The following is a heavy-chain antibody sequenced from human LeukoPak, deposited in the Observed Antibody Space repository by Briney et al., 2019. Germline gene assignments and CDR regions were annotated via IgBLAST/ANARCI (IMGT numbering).Heavy chain of an antibody. Sequence: GRSLRLSCAASEFTFDDYAMHWVRQAPGKGLEWVSGISWNSGSIGYADSVKGRFTISRDNAKNSLYLQMNSLRAEDTALYYCAKGQWELLYYYFDYWGQGTLVTVSS. CDR2: ISWNSGSI. CDR1: EFTFDDYA. CDR3: AKGQWELLYYYFDY. V-gene: IGHV3-9*01. J-gene: IGHJ4*02. D-gene: IGHD1-26*01.